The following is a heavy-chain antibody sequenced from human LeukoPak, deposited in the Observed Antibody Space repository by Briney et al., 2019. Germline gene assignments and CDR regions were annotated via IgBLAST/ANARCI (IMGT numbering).Heavy chain of an antibody. CDR2: IYSGGNT. CDR1: GFTVSNNY. J-gene: IGHJ6*02. V-gene: IGHV3-53*01. CDR3: AKDRVDYGLYYGMDV. D-gene: IGHD4-17*01. Sequence: GGSLRLSCAASGFTVSNNYMSWVRQAPGKGLEWVSLIYSGGNTYYADSVKGRFTISRDNSKNTLYLQMNSLRAEDTAVYYCAKDRVDYGLYYGMDVWGQGTTVTVSS.